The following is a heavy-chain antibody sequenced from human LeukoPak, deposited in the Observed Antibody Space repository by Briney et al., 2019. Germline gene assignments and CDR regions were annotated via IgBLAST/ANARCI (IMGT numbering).Heavy chain of an antibody. CDR2: ISSSGSTI. V-gene: IGHV3-48*03. Sequence: PGGSLRLSCAASGFTFSSYEMNWVRQAPGKGLEWVSYISSSGSTIYYADSVKGRFTISRDNAKNSLYLQMNSLRAEDTAVYYCAREQLAYDYYYGMDVWGQGTTVTVSS. J-gene: IGHJ6*02. CDR1: GFTFSSYE. D-gene: IGHD6-6*01. CDR3: AREQLAYDYYYGMDV.